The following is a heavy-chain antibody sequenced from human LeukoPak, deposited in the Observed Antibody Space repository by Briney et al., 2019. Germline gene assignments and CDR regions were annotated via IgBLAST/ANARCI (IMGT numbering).Heavy chain of an antibody. D-gene: IGHD5-12*01. CDR1: GYTFTDYY. J-gene: IGHJ6*03. V-gene: IGHV1-2*02. CDR2: INPNSGGT. CDR3: ARSLGYSGYTYYYYYMDV. Sequence: ASVTVSCKASGYTFTDYYMHWVRQAPGQGLEWMGWINPNSGGTNYAQKFQGRVTMTRDTSISTAYMELSRLRSDDTAVYYCARSLGYSGYTYYYYYMDVWGKGTTVTVSS.